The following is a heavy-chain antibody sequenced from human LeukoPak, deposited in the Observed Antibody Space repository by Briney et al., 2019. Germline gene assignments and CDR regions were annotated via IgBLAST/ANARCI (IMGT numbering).Heavy chain of an antibody. CDR3: ATDSPPQYASSSAGLDD. V-gene: IGHV4-59*01. CDR2: IYYRGNT. Sequence: SDTLPLPCTVSGHAIRKYYWMWIRHPPAKGLVWIVYIYYRGNTNYNPSLKSRVIISIDTSKNQCSLKMSSVSAADTGVYVCATDSPPQYASSSAGLDDCGQGTLVTVSS. CDR1: GHAIRKYY. J-gene: IGHJ4*02. D-gene: IGHD2-8*01.